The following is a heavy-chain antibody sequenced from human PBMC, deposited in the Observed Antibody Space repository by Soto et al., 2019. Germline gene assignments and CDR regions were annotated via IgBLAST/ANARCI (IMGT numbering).Heavy chain of an antibody. CDR3: ARAYCRGGSCYSGGLFDY. V-gene: IGHV3-21*01. D-gene: IGHD2-15*01. Sequence: PGGSLRLSCAASGFTFSSYSMNWVRQAPGKGLEWVSSISSSSSYIYYADSLKGRFTISRDNAKNSLYLQMNSLRAEDTAVYYCARAYCRGGSCYSGGLFDYWGQGTLVTVSS. J-gene: IGHJ4*02. CDR2: ISSSSSYI. CDR1: GFTFSSYS.